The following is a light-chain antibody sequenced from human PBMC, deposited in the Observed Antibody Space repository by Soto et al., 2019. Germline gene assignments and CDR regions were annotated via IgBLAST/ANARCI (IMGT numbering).Light chain of an antibody. Sequence: QSALTQPASVSGSPGQSITISCTGTSADVGCYNFVSWYQHHPGKAPKLMIYDVSNRPSGVSNRFSGSKSANTASLTISGLQAEDEADYYCSSYTSSRTHVVFGGGTQLTVL. CDR3: SSYTSSRTHVV. CDR1: SADVGCYNF. V-gene: IGLV2-14*03. J-gene: IGLJ2*01. CDR2: DVS.